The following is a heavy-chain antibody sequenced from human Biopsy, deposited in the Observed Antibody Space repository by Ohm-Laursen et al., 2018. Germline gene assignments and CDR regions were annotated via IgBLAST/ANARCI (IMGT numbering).Heavy chain of an antibody. J-gene: IGHJ5*02. CDR1: GGSITSRTHY. Sequence: SETLSLTCTLSGGSITSRTHYWGWLRQTPGKGLEWIGTVYYSGTTYDNPSLKNRVIISPDTSKNQFSLSLKTVTAADTAVYYCARHDLSDFWSGYPSFFDRWGQGTLVTVSS. V-gene: IGHV4-39*01. D-gene: IGHD3-3*01. CDR2: VYYSGTT. CDR3: ARHDLSDFWSGYPSFFDR.